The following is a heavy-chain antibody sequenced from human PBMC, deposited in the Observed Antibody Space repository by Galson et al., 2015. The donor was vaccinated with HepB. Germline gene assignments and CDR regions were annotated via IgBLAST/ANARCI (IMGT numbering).Heavy chain of an antibody. V-gene: IGHV3-48*04. CDR2: IRAEDSSV. J-gene: IGHJ4*02. CDR1: GFTFSTDP. Sequence: SLRLSCAASGFTFSTDPMNWVRQAPGKGLEWLSNIRAEDSSVTYADSVKGRFTISRDNAKNSLFLQMNSLRAEDTAVYYCVRDNNYAFEHWGQGTLVTVSS. CDR3: VRDNNYAFEH. D-gene: IGHD4-11*01.